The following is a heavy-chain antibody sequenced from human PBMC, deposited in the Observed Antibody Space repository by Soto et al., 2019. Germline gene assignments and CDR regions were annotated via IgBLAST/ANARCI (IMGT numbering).Heavy chain of an antibody. CDR3: SFYYDSSGYLNDAFDI. V-gene: IGHV3-33*01. CDR2: IWYDGSNK. CDR1: GFTFSIYG. D-gene: IGHD3-22*01. J-gene: IGHJ3*02. Sequence: PGGSLRLSCAASGFTFSIYGMHWVRQAPGKGLEWVAVIWYDGSNKYYADSVKGRFTISRDNSKNTLYLQMNSLRAEDTAVYYCSFYYDSSGYLNDAFDIWGQGTMVTVS.